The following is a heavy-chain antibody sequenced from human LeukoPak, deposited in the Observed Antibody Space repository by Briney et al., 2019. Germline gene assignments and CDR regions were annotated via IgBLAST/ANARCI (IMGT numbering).Heavy chain of an antibody. CDR1: GFTFSNYA. V-gene: IGHV3-23*01. J-gene: IGHJ6*03. Sequence: PGGSLRLSCATSGFTFSNYAINWVRQAPGKGLEWVSAFRGNDGSKYYADSVQGRFTISRDNSKHTLYLQMTSLRAEDTAVYYCAKMTPRSYHMDVWGKGTTVTVSS. CDR2: FRGNDGSK. CDR3: AKMTPRSYHMDV.